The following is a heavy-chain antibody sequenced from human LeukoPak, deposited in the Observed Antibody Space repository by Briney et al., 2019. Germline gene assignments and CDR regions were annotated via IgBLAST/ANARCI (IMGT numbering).Heavy chain of an antibody. V-gene: IGHV4-59*01. J-gene: IGHJ3*02. D-gene: IGHD3-22*01. CDR2: IYYSGST. Sequence: SETLSLTCTVSGGSISNYYWSWIRQPPGKELEWIGYIYYSGSTNYNPSLKSRVTISVDTSKNQFSLKLSSVAAVDTAVYYCARAHSYDSSGYPHDAFDIWGQGTMVTVSS. CDR1: GGSISNYY. CDR3: ARAHSYDSSGYPHDAFDI.